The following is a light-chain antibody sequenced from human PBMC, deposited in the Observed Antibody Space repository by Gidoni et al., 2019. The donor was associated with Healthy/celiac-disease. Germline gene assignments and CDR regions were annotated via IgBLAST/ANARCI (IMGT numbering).Light chain of an antibody. CDR2: ENN. J-gene: IGLJ2*01. CDR1: SSNIENNY. Sequence: QSVLTQPPSVSAATGQKVTISCSGSSSNIENNYVSWYQPLPGTAPKLLIHENNKRPSVIPDRFSGSKSGTSATLGITGLQTGDEADYYCGTWDNSLSAVVFGGGTKLTVL. CDR3: GTWDNSLSAVV. V-gene: IGLV1-51*02.